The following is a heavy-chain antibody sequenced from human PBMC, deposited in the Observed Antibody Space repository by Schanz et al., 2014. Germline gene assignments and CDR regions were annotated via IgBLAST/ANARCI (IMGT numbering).Heavy chain of an antibody. Sequence: EVQLVESGGGLVQPGGSLRLSCAASGYTFSSNAMSWVRQAPGKGLEWVSTISGSGGSTYYADSVKGRFTISRDNSKNHLSLQLNSLRADDTAVYYCAKHLYQYNYYGMDVWGQGTTVTVSS. D-gene: IGHD2-2*02. CDR1: GYTFSSNA. J-gene: IGHJ6*02. V-gene: IGHV3-23*04. CDR2: ISGSGGST. CDR3: AKHLYQYNYYGMDV.